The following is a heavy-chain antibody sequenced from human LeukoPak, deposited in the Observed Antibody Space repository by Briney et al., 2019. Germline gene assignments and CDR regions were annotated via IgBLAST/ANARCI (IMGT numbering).Heavy chain of an antibody. CDR1: GFTFSSYA. CDR3: ARDSEWGLLRSDY. J-gene: IGHJ4*02. CDR2: ISGSGGST. Sequence: GGSLRLSCAASGFTFSSYAMSWVRQAPGKGLEWVSAISGSGGSTYYADSVKGRFTISRGNSRNTLFLQMDSLRAEDTAVYYCARDSEWGLLRSDYWGQGTLVTVSS. V-gene: IGHV3-23*01. D-gene: IGHD1-26*01.